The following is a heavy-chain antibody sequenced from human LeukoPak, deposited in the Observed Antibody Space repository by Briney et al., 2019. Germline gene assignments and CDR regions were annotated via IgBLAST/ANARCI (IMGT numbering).Heavy chain of an antibody. V-gene: IGHV4-4*02. CDR2: IYHSGST. CDR3: ASGSTDNWFDP. Sequence: SETLSLTRAVSGGSIRKSNWWGRVRQPPGKGLEGIGEIYHSGSTNYNPSLKSRVTISVDKSKNQFSLKLSSVTAADTAVYYCASGSTDNWFDPWGQGTLVTVSS. CDR1: GGSIRKSNW. J-gene: IGHJ5*02. D-gene: IGHD1-26*01.